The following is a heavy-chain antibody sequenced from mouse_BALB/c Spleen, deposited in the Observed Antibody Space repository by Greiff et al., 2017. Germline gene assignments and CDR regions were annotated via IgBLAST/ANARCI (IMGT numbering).Heavy chain of an antibody. J-gene: IGHJ2*01. D-gene: IGHD3-1*01. CDR2: ILPGSGST. Sequence: VNLVESGAELMKPGASVKISCKATGYTFSSYWIEWVKQRPGHGLEWIGEILPGSGSTNYNEKFKGKATFTADTSSNTAYMQLSSLTSEDSAVYYCARSKAARATLDYWGQGTTLTVSS. CDR1: GYTFSSYW. CDR3: ARSKAARATLDY. V-gene: IGHV1-9*01.